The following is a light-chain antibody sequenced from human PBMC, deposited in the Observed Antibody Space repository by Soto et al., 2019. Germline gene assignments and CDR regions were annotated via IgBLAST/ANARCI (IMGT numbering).Light chain of an antibody. Sequence: EIVLTQSPGTLSLSPGGRATLSCRASENISNKFLAWYQQKPGQAPRLLICGASSRATGIPDRFSGSGSGTDFTLTISRLEPEDFAVYYCQQYGTSPRAFGPGTKVDIK. J-gene: IGKJ3*01. V-gene: IGKV3-20*01. CDR1: ENISNKF. CDR2: GAS. CDR3: QQYGTSPRA.